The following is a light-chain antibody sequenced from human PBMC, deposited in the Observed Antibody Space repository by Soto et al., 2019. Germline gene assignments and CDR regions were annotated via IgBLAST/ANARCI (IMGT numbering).Light chain of an antibody. Sequence: QSVLTQPASVSGSPGQSITISCTGTSSDVGGYNYVSWYQQHPGKAPKLMIYDVSNRPSGVSNRFSGSKSGNTASLTISGLQAEDEDDYYCSSYTSSSARVFGGGTKLAV. V-gene: IGLV2-14*01. CDR3: SSYTSSSARV. CDR1: SSDVGGYNY. J-gene: IGLJ2*01. CDR2: DVS.